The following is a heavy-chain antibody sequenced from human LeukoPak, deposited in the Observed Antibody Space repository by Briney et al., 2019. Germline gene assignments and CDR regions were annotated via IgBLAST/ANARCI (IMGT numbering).Heavy chain of an antibody. CDR1: GGSISSSSYY. J-gene: IGHJ4*02. Sequence: SETLSLTCTVSGGSISSSSYYWGWIRQPPGKGLEWIGSIYYSGSTYYNPSLKSRVTISVDTSKNQFSLKLSSVTAADTAVYYCARDPDYDFPYFDYWGQGTLVTVSS. D-gene: IGHD3-16*01. V-gene: IGHV4-39*07. CDR3: ARDPDYDFPYFDY. CDR2: IYYSGST.